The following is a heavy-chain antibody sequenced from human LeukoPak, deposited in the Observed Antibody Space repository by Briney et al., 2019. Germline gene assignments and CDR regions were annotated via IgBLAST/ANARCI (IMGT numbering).Heavy chain of an antibody. CDR2: ISGSGSSA. Sequence: PGGSLSLSRVASGLSPSNYAMSWVRQAAGKGGEGVSVISGSGSSAYYADSVRGRFTNPRDNSKNMLYLQLNSLRAEDTAVYYCAQSPSVWYQFDYWGQGTLVTVSS. J-gene: IGHJ4*02. V-gene: IGHV3-23*01. CDR3: AQSPSVWYQFDY. CDR1: GLSPSNYA. D-gene: IGHD6-19*01.